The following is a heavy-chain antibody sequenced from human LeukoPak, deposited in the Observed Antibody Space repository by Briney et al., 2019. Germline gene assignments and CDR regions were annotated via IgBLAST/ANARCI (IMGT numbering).Heavy chain of an antibody. CDR3: AREKGGRGYQTTVHFDY. Sequence: PSETLSLTCAVYGGSFSGYYWSWIRQPPGKGLEWIGEINHSGSTNYNPSLKSRVPISVDTSKNQFSLKLRSVTAADTAVYYCAREKGGRGYQTTVHFDYWGQGTLVTVS. CDR2: INHSGST. D-gene: IGHD4-17*01. V-gene: IGHV4-34*01. J-gene: IGHJ4*02. CDR1: GGSFSGYY.